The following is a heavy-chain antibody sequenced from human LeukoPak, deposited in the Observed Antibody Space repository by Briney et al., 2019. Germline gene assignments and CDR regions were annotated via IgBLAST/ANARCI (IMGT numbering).Heavy chain of an antibody. V-gene: IGHV4-59*12. D-gene: IGHD2-2*01. CDR1: GGPISSYY. J-gene: IGHJ4*02. Sequence: PSETLSLTCTVSGGPISSYYWSWIRQPPGKGLEWIGYIYYSGSTYYNPSLKSRVTISVDTSKNQFSLKLSSVTAADTAVYYCAREEAEVPAATFDYWGQGTLVTVSS. CDR2: IYYSGST. CDR3: AREEAEVPAATFDY.